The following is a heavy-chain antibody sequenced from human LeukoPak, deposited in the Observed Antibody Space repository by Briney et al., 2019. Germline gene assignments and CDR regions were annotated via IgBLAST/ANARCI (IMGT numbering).Heavy chain of an antibody. J-gene: IGHJ3*02. CDR3: ARDSGYERSMIDDAFDI. D-gene: IGHD5-12*01. CDR1: GYTFTRYG. Sequence: ASVKVSRKTSGYTFTRYGVSWVRQAPGQGREGMGGIIPIFGTANYAQKFQGRVTITTDESTSTAYMELSSLRSEDTAVYYCARDSGYERSMIDDAFDIWGQGTMVTVSS. V-gene: IGHV1-69*05. CDR2: IIPIFGTA.